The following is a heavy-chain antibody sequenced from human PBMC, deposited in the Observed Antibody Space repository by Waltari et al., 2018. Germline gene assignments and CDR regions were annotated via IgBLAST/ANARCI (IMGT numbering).Heavy chain of an antibody. V-gene: IGHV3-30*04. J-gene: IGHJ6*02. CDR1: DFTFSSYA. D-gene: IGHD3-22*01. CDR3: ARDYCDRTNCHGMDV. CDR2: ISYNGRNT. Sequence: QVQLVESGGGVVQPGRSLRLSCAASDFTFSSYAMHWVRQAPGKGLEWVAVISYNGRNTYYVDSVKGRFTISRDNSKKMLYLQMNSLRAEDTAVYYCARDYCDRTNCHGMDVWGQGTMVTVSS.